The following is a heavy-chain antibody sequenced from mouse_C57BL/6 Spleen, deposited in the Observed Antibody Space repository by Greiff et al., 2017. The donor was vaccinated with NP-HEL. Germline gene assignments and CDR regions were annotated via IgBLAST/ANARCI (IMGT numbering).Heavy chain of an antibody. CDR2: IRLNSDNYAT. V-gene: IGHV6-3*01. Sequence: EVKLQESGGGLVQPGGSMKLSCVASGFTFSNYWMNWVRQSPEKGLEWVAQIRLNSDNYATHYAESVKGRFTISRDDSKSSVYLQMNNLRAEDTGIYYCTAEGFITYYYGREYFDYWGQGTTLTVSS. CDR1: GFTFSNYW. J-gene: IGHJ2*01. D-gene: IGHD1-1*01. CDR3: TAEGFITYYYGREYFDY.